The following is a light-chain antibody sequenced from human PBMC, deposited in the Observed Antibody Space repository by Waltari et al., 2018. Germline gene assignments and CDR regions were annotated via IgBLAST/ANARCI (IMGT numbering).Light chain of an antibody. CDR1: SSNLGRYK. CDR2: DNY. Sequence: QSVLTQPPSVSGDIGQRVTISCTGSSSNLGRYKVYWYLQFAGTAPQLLIYDNYTRPSGISHRFSGFKSGTSASLTITGLQPGDEADYYCGTWDSSLTARVFGGGTRLTVL. V-gene: IGLV1-51*01. J-gene: IGLJ3*02. CDR3: GTWDSSLTARV.